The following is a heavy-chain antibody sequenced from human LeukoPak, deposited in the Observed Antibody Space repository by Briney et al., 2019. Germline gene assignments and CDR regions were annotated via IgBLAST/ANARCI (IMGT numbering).Heavy chain of an antibody. V-gene: IGHV3-23*01. D-gene: IGHD6-19*01. CDR1: GFTFSRYG. CDR3: AKDHLPGIVVADRDY. J-gene: IGHJ4*02. Sequence: PGGSLRLSCAASGFTFSRYGMSWVRQAPGKGLEWVSAISGSGGSTYYRDSVKGRFTISRDNSKNTLYLQINSLRAEDTAVYYCAKDHLPGIVVADRDYWGQGTLVTVSS. CDR2: ISGSGGST.